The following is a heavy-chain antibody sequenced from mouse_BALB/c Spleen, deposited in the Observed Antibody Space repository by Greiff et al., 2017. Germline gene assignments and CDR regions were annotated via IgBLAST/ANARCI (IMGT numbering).Heavy chain of an antibody. V-gene: IGHV2-6-7*01. Sequence: VQLKESGPGLVAPSQSLSITCTVSGFSLTGYGVNWVRQPPGKGLEWLGMIWGDGSTDYNSALKSRLSISKDNSKSQVFLKMNSLQTDDTARYYCAREGGRTTTTGAWFAYWGQGTLVTVSA. CDR1: GFSLTGYG. D-gene: IGHD1-1*02. J-gene: IGHJ3*01. CDR2: IWGDGST. CDR3: AREGGRTTTTGAWFAY.